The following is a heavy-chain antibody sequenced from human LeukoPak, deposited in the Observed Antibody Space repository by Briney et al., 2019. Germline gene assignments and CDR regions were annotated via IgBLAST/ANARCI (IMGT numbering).Heavy chain of an antibody. CDR2: INPNSGGT. D-gene: IGHD1-26*01. V-gene: IGHV1-2*02. CDR3: ARDLAGSHPGDY. CDR1: GYTFTGYY. Sequence: ASVKVSCKASGYTFTGYYMHWVRQAPGQGLEWVGWINPNSGGTNYAQKFQGRVTMTRDTSISTAYMELSRLRSDDTAVYYCARDLAGSHPGDYWGQGTLVTVSS. J-gene: IGHJ4*02.